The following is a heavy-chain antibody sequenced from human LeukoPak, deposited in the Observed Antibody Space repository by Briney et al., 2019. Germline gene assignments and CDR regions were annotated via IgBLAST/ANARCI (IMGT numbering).Heavy chain of an antibody. Sequence: ASVKVSCKASGGTFSSYAISWVRQAPGQGLEWMGGIIPIFGTANYAQKFQGRVTITADESTSTAYMELSSLRSEDTAVYYCARDYFAGYSSGWYNWFDPWGQGTLVTVSS. J-gene: IGHJ5*02. CDR1: GGTFSSYA. D-gene: IGHD6-19*01. CDR3: ARDYFAGYSSGWYNWFDP. V-gene: IGHV1-69*13. CDR2: IIPIFGTA.